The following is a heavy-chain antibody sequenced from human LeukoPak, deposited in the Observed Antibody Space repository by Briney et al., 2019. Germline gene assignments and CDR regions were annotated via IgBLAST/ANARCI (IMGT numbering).Heavy chain of an antibody. V-gene: IGHV3-30-3*01. CDR2: TSYDGSNK. D-gene: IGHD1-26*01. J-gene: IGHJ6*02. CDR3: ARDRLMYSGSYNGMDV. Sequence: GRSLRLSCAASGFTFSSYAMHWVRQAPGKGLEWVAVTSYDGSNKYYADSVKGRFTISRDNSKNTLYLQMNSLRAEDTAVYYCARDRLMYSGSYNGMDVWGQGTTVTVSS. CDR1: GFTFSSYA.